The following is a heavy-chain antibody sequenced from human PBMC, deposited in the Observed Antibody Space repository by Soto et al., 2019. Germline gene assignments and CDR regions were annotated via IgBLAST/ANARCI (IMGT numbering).Heavy chain of an antibody. D-gene: IGHD1-1*01. CDR1: GFTFSIYS. CDR2: ISSSGTYI. Sequence: EVQLVESGGGLVKPGGSLRLSCEASGFTFSIYSMSWVRQAPGKGLEWVSSISSSGTYIYYADSMKGRFTISRDDARNSLYLQMSSLRAEDTAVYYCARVSMHSTTQPPGHWGQGTLVNVSS. CDR3: ARVSMHSTTQPPGH. V-gene: IGHV3-21*01. J-gene: IGHJ4*02.